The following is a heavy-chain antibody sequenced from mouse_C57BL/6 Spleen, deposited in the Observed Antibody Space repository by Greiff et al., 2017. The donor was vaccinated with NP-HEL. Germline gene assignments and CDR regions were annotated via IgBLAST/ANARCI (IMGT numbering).Heavy chain of an antibody. V-gene: IGHV1-39*01. CDR1: GYSFTDYY. CDR2: INPNYGTT. J-gene: IGHJ1*03. Sequence: EVQLQQSGPELVKPGASVKISCKASGYSFTDYYMNWVKQSNGKSLEWIGVINPNYGTTSYNQKFKGKATLTVDHSSSTAYMQLNSLTSEDSAVYYGASEGYYYGSSYYWYFDVWGTGTTVTVSS. CDR3: ASEGYYYGSSYYWYFDV. D-gene: IGHD1-1*01.